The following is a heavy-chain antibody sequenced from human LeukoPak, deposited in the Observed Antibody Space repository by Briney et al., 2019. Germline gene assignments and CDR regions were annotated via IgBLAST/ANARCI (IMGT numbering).Heavy chain of an antibody. V-gene: IGHV4-59*12. CDR2: IYYSGST. J-gene: IGHJ4*02. Sequence: SSETLSLTCTVSGGSISSYYWSWIRQPPGKGLEWIGYIYYSGSTNYNPSLKSRVTISVDTSKNQFSLKLSSVTAADTAVYYCARDGVNYGLDYWGQGTLVTVSS. D-gene: IGHD1-7*01. CDR3: ARDGVNYGLDY. CDR1: GGSISSYY.